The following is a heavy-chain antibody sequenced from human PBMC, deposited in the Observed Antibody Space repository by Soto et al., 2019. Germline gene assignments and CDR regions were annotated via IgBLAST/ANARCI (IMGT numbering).Heavy chain of an antibody. V-gene: IGHV4-30-4*01. CDR1: GGSISSGDYY. CDR3: ARWWFGEFFYY. CDR2: IYYSGST. J-gene: IGHJ4*02. D-gene: IGHD3-10*01. Sequence: QVQLQESGPGLVKPSQTLSLTCTVSGGSISSGDYYWSWIRQPPGKGLEWIGYIYYSGSTYYNPSLKGRVTISVDTSKNQFSLQLSSVTDGDTAVYYCARWWFGEFFYYWGQGTLVTVSS.